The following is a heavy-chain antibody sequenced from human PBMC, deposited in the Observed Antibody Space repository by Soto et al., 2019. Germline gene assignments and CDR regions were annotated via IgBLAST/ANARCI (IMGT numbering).Heavy chain of an antibody. J-gene: IGHJ5*02. CDR3: ARDRRYNWNYGWFDP. CDR1: GYTFTSYG. V-gene: IGHV1-18*01. D-gene: IGHD1-7*01. Sequence: GASVTVSCTASGYTFTSYGIRWVRQAPGQGLEWMGWISPYNGNTNYAQNLQGRVTMTTDTSTSTAYMELRSLRSDDTAVYYCARDRRYNWNYGWFDPWGQGTLVTSPQ. CDR2: ISPYNGNT.